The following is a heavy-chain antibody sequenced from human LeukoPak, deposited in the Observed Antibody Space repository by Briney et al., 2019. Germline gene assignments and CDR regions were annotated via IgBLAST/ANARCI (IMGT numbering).Heavy chain of an antibody. J-gene: IGHJ4*02. D-gene: IGHD3-16*02. CDR2: ISPYNGNT. CDR3: ARDQYDSVWGSYRPYFDY. Sequence: GASVKVSFKASGYSFTGYGISWVRQAPGQGLEWMGSISPYNGNTKYAERFQDRFIMTTDTSTNTAYMELRSLRSDDTAVFYCARDQYDSVWGSYRPYFDYWGQGTLVTVSA. V-gene: IGHV1-18*04. CDR1: GYSFTGYG.